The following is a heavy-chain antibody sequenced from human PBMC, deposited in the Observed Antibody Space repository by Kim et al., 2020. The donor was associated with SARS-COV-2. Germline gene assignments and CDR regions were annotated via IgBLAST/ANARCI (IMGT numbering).Heavy chain of an antibody. D-gene: IGHD6-13*01. Sequence: AQKLQGRVTTTTDTSTSTAYMELRSLRSDDTAVYYCARVPLGIAAAGLDYWGQGTLVTVSS. J-gene: IGHJ4*02. V-gene: IGHV1-18*01. CDR3: ARVPLGIAAAGLDY.